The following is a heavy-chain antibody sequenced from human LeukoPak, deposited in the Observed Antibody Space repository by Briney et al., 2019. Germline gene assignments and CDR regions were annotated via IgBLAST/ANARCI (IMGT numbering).Heavy chain of an antibody. Sequence: ASVKVSCKASGYTFTSFGIGWLRQAPGQGLEWMGWISPYNGNTEYAQKFQGRVIMTTDTSTSTVYMELRSLTSDDTAVYYCAGQGGYAWSWFDPWGQGTLVTVSS. V-gene: IGHV1-18*01. CDR3: AGQGGYAWSWFDP. D-gene: IGHD3-3*01. CDR1: GYTFTSFG. J-gene: IGHJ5*02. CDR2: ISPYNGNT.